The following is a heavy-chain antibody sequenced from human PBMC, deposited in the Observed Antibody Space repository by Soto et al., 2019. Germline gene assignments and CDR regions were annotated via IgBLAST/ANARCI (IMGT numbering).Heavy chain of an antibody. CDR2: INHSGST. CDR3: TRTYYDSRPRPFYY. CDR1: GGSFSGYY. D-gene: IGHD3-22*01. V-gene: IGHV4-34*01. J-gene: IGHJ4*02. Sequence: PSETLSLTCAVYGGSFSGYYWSWIRQPPGKGLEWIGEINHSGSTNYNPSLKSRVTISVDTSKNQFSLKLSSVTAADTAVYYCTRTYYDSRPRPFYYWGQGTLVTVSS.